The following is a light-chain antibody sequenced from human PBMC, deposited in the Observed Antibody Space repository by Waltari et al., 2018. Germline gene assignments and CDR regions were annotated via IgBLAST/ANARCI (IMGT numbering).Light chain of an antibody. CDR2: KDS. CDR3: QAADNSGTLNWV. CDR1: ALAKQY. J-gene: IGLJ3*02. V-gene: IGLV3-25*03. Sequence: SLELTQPPSVSVSPGQTARIPCSADALAKQYAYWYQQKAGQAPLVVIYKDSERPSGIPERFSGSSSGTTVTLTISGVQAEDEADYYCQAADNSGTLNWVFGGGTKLTVL.